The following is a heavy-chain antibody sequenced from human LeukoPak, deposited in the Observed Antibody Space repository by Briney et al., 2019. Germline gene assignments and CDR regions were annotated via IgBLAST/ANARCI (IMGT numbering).Heavy chain of an antibody. V-gene: IGHV3-23*01. CDR3: AKDPNYYDSSGYYYDY. CDR1: GFTFSSYG. D-gene: IGHD3-22*01. CDR2: ISGSGGST. Sequence: PGRSLRLSCAASGFTFSSYGMHWVRQAPGKGLEWVSAISGSGGSTYYADSVKGRFTISRDNSKNTLYLQMNSLRAEDTAVYYCAKDPNYYDSSGYYYDYWGQGTLVTVSS. J-gene: IGHJ4*02.